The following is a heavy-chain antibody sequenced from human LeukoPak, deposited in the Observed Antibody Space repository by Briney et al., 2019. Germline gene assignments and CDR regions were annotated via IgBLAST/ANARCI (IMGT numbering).Heavy chain of an antibody. Sequence: ASVKVSCKASGYTFTSYDINWVRQATGQGLEWMGWMNPNSGKTGYAQKFQGGVTMPRDTSLSTAYMELSSLRSEDTAVYYCASQYYGPVWGQGTTVTVSS. V-gene: IGHV1-8*01. CDR1: GYTFTSYD. D-gene: IGHD3-10*01. CDR2: MNPNSGKT. CDR3: ASQYYGPV. J-gene: IGHJ6*02.